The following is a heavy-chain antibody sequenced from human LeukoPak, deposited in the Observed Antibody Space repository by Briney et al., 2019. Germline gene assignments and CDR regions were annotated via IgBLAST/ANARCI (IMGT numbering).Heavy chain of an antibody. V-gene: IGHV3-23*01. Sequence: GGSLRLSCAASGFTFSSYGMSWVRQAPGKGLEWVSAITGSGGSTNYADSVKGRFTISRDNSKNTLCLQMNSLRAEDTAVYYCAKVMRSWYFDYWGQGTLVTVSS. J-gene: IGHJ4*02. CDR2: ITGSGGST. D-gene: IGHD3-10*01. CDR3: AKVMRSWYFDY. CDR1: GFTFSSYG.